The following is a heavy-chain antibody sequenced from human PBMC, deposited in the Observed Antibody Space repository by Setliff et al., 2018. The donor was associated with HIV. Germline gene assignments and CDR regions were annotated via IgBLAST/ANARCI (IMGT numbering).Heavy chain of an antibody. D-gene: IGHD3-3*01. V-gene: IGHV1-3*01. CDR3: AKGDFALGH. J-gene: IGHJ4*02. Sequence: GASVKVSCKASGYTFTSYALHWVRQAPGQRLEWMGWINVGNGNTKYSQKFQGRVTITRDTSASTAYMELSSLRSDDTAVYYCAKGDFALGHWGQGTLVTVSS. CDR1: GYTFTSYA. CDR2: INVGNGNT.